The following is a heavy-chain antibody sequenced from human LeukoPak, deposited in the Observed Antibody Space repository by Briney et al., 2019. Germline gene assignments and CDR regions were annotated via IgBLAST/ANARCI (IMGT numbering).Heavy chain of an antibody. CDR1: GYTFTSYY. D-gene: IGHD3-16*02. CDR2: INPSGGST. J-gene: IGHJ4*02. Sequence: ASVKVSCKASGYTFTSYYMHWVRRAPGQGLEWMGIINPSGGSTSYAQKFQGRVTMTRDTSTSTVYMELSSLRSEDTAVYYCARDYDYVWGSYRYEGYWGQGTLVTVSS. V-gene: IGHV1-46*01. CDR3: ARDYDYVWGSYRYEGY.